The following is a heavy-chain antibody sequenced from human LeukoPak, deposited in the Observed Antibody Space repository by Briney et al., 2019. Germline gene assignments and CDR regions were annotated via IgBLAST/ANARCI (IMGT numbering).Heavy chain of an antibody. D-gene: IGHD6-13*01. Sequence: GGSLRLSCAASGFTFDDYGMHWVRQAPGKGLEWVSSISWDSGSIGYADSVKGRFTISRDNAKNSLYLQMNSLRAEDTAFYYCAKDAGSSWYREFDYWGKGTLVTVSS. V-gene: IGHV3-9*01. CDR2: ISWDSGSI. J-gene: IGHJ4*02. CDR3: AKDAGSSWYREFDY. CDR1: GFTFDDYG.